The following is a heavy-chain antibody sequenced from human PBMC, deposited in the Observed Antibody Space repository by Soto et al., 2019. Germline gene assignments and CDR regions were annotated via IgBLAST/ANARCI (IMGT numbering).Heavy chain of an antibody. D-gene: IGHD4-17*01. Sequence: EVQLLESGGGLVQPGGSLRLSCAASGFTFSRYAMSWVRQAPGKGLEWVSGISTSGGNTYYADSVKGRFTISRDNSKNTLYLQMNSLRAEDTAVYYCEKKGTGSKVTENDYWGQGTLVTVSS. J-gene: IGHJ4*02. CDR2: ISTSGGNT. CDR3: EKKGTGSKVTENDY. CDR1: GFTFSRYA. V-gene: IGHV3-23*01.